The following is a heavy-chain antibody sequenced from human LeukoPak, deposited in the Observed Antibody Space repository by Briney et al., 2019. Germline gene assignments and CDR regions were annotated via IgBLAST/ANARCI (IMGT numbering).Heavy chain of an antibody. V-gene: IGHV6-1*01. CDR2: TYYRSKWYN. J-gene: IGHJ5*02. D-gene: IGHD2-15*01. CDR3: ARGTVVVVAATYWFDP. Sequence: SQTLSLTCAISGDSVSSNSAAWNWIRQSPSRGLEWLGRTYYRSKWYNDYAVSVKSRITINPDTSKNQFSLQLNSVTPEDTAVYYCARGTVVVVAATYWFDPWGQEPWSPSPQ. CDR1: GDSVSSNSAA.